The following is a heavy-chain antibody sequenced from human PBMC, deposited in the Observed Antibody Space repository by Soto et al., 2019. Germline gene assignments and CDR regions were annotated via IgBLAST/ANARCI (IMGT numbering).Heavy chain of an antibody. Sequence: GRSLRLCYAASGFTFISYGMSWIRQAQGKGLEWVSAISGSGGSTYYADSVQGRFTISRDNSKNTLYLQMNSVRAEDTAVYFCAKEIYSRGWSRVDVCEIRGQGTIVIV. CDR3: AKEIYSRGWSRVDVCEI. D-gene: IGHD6-19*01. CDR1: GFTFISYG. CDR2: ISGSGGST. V-gene: IGHV3-23*01. J-gene: IGHJ3*02.